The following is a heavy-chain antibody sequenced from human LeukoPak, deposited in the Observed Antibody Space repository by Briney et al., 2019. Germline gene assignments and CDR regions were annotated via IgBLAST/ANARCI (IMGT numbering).Heavy chain of an antibody. CDR2: IYYSGST. V-gene: IGHV4-31*03. D-gene: IGHD3-10*01. Sequence: SETLSLTCTVSGGSISGGGYYWSWIRQHPGKGLEWIGYIYYSGSTYYNPSLKSRVTISVDTSKNQFSLKLSSVTAADTAVYYCARAPRYYGSGSYYALGTTRFDPWGQGTLVTVSS. J-gene: IGHJ5*02. CDR3: ARAPRYYGSGSYYALGTTRFDP. CDR1: GGSISGGGYY.